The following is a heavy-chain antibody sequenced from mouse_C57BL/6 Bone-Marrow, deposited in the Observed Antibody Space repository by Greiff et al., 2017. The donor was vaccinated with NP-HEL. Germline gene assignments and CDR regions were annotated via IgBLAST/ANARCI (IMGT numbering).Heavy chain of an antibody. Sequence: EVKVEESGGGLVQPGGSLKLSCAASGFTFSDYGMAWVRQAPRKGPEWVAFISNLAYSIYYADTVTGRFTISRENAKNTLYLEMSSLRSEDTAMYYCARLGPWYFDVWGTGTTVTVSS. D-gene: IGHD3-1*01. V-gene: IGHV5-15*04. CDR3: ARLGPWYFDV. J-gene: IGHJ1*03. CDR2: ISNLAYSI. CDR1: GFTFSDYG.